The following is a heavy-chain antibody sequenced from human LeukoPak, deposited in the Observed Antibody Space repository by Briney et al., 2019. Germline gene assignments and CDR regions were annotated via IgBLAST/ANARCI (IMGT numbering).Heavy chain of an antibody. J-gene: IGHJ4*02. Sequence: GGSLRLSCAASGFTFSSYSMNWVRQAPGKGLEWVSSISSSSSYIYYADSVKGRFTISRDNAKNSLYLQMNSLRAGDTAVYYCAREKGYYYDSSGPFDYWGQGTLVTVSS. CDR2: ISSSSSYI. D-gene: IGHD3-22*01. V-gene: IGHV3-21*01. CDR1: GFTFSSYS. CDR3: AREKGYYYDSSGPFDY.